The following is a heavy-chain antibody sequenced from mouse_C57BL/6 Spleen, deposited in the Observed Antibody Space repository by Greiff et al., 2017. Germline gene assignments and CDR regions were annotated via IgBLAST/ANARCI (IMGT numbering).Heavy chain of an antibody. Sequence: DVKLVESGGDLVKPGGSLKLSCAASGFTFSSYGMSWVRQTPDKRLEWVATISSGGSYTYYPDSVKGRFTISRDNAKNTLYLQMSSLKSEDTAMYYCARQKDAMDYWGQGTSVTVSS. CDR2: ISSGGSYT. V-gene: IGHV5-6*02. CDR1: GFTFSSYG. CDR3: ARQKDAMDY. J-gene: IGHJ4*01.